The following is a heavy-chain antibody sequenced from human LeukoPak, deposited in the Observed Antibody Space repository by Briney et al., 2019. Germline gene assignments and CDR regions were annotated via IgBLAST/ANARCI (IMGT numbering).Heavy chain of an antibody. CDR1: GFTVSSNY. J-gene: IGHJ4*02. CDR2: IYSGGST. Sequence: PGGSLRLSCAASGFTVSSNYMSWVRQAPGKGLEWVSVIYSGGSTYYADSVKGRFTISKDNSKNTLYLQMNSLRAEDTAVYYCARDQGLRFGKFTEWGQGTLVTVSS. V-gene: IGHV3-53*01. D-gene: IGHD3-10*01. CDR3: ARDQGLRFGKFTE.